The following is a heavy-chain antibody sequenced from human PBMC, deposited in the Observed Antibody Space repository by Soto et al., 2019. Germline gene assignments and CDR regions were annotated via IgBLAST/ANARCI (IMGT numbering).Heavy chain of an antibody. D-gene: IGHD2-8*01. Sequence: EVQLLESGGGLVQPGGSLRLSCAASGFTFNNYAMSWVRQAPGKGLEWVSAISGSGGSTHYADSVKGRFTISRDNSKKTLCLQMNSLRAEDTAVYYCAKLASGHYCTNGVCLLYYCDYWGQGAQVTVSS. CDR3: AKLASGHYCTNGVCLLYYCDY. CDR2: ISGSGGST. CDR1: GFTFNNYA. V-gene: IGHV3-23*01. J-gene: IGHJ4*02.